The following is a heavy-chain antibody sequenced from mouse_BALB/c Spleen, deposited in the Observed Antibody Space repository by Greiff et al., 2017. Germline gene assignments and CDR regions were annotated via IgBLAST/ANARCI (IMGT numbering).Heavy chain of an antibody. CDR3: ARGGLRRDWYFDV. CDR2: IWAGGST. CDR1: GFSLTSYG. V-gene: IGHV2-9*02. D-gene: IGHD2-2*01. J-gene: IGHJ1*01. Sequence: QVQLQQSGPGLVAPSQSLSITCTVSGFSLTSYGVHWVRQPPGKGLEWLGVIWAGGSTNYNSALMSRLSISKDNSKSQVFLKMNSLQTDDTAMYYCARGGLRRDWYFDVWGAGTTVTVSS.